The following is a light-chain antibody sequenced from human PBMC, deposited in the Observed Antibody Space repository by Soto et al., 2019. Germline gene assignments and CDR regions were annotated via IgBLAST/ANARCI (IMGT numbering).Light chain of an antibody. J-gene: IGLJ2*01. V-gene: IGLV1-44*01. CDR2: SND. CDR1: SSNIGTNT. CDR3: DAWADSRYGAV. Sequence: QSVLTQPPSASGTPGQGVTISCSGSSSNIGTNTVNWYKQLPGTAPKLLIYSNDLRPSGVPDRFSGSKSGTSASLAISGLQAEDEADYYCDAWADSRYGAVFGGGTKLTVL.